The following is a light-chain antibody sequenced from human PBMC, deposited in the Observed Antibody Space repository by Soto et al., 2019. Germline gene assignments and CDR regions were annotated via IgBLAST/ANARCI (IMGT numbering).Light chain of an antibody. J-gene: IGLJ3*02. CDR3: QTCGTGIRV. V-gene: IGLV4-69*01. Sequence: QSVLTQSPSASASLGTSVKLTCTLGSGHSSRAIAWHQQQPGKGPRYLMKVNSDGSHIKGDGIPDRFSGSSSGPERYLTISRLQSEDETDYYCQTCGTGIRVFGGGTKLTVL. CDR2: VNSDGSH. CDR1: SGHSSRA.